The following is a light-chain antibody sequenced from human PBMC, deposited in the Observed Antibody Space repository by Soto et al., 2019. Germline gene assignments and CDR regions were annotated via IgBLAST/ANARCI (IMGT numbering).Light chain of an antibody. CDR1: QSIGNF. CDR3: QQTYSTWT. Sequence: DIQITQSPSSLSAFVGDRVTITCRASQSIGNFLNWYQQRPGKAPELLIYAASNLQSGVPSRFSGSGSGTAFTLTISSLRPADFATYCCQQTYSTWTFGQGTKVDIK. V-gene: IGKV1-39*01. CDR2: AAS. J-gene: IGKJ1*01.